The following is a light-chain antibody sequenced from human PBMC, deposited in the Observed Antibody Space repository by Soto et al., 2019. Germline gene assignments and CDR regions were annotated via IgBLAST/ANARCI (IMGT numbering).Light chain of an antibody. V-gene: IGKV1-5*03. Sequence: DIQMTQSPSTLSGSVVDRVTITCRASQTISSWLAWYQQKPGKAPKLLIYKASSLQSGVPSRFSGSGSGTEFTLTISSLQPDDFATYFCQKYSDYSRTCGQGTKGDIK. CDR3: QKYSDYSRT. CDR2: KAS. CDR1: QTISSW. J-gene: IGKJ1*01.